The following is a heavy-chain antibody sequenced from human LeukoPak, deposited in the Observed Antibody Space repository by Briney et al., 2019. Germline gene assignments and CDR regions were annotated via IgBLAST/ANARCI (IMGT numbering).Heavy chain of an antibody. D-gene: IGHD3-10*01. J-gene: IGHJ6*03. V-gene: IGHV4-34*01. CDR1: GGSFSGYY. CDR2: INHSGST. Sequence: SETLSLTCAVYGGSFSGYYWSWIRQPPGKGLEWIGEINHSGSTNYNPSLKSRVTISVDTSKNQFSLKLSSVTAADTAVYYCARVFFGFGESSIRAYYYYYMDVWGKGTTVTVSS. CDR3: ARVFFGFGESSIRAYYYYYMDV.